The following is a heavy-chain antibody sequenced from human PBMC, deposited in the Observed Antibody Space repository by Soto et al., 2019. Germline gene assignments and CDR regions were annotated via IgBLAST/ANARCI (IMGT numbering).Heavy chain of an antibody. Sequence: PSQTLSLTCAISRDTVSSNTAAWHWIRQTPSRGHEWLGRSYYRSKWFNDYAASIKSRATIKPDTSKNQFSLQLNSVTPGDTALYFCSRVNNFDSGWGDKGGFDFWGQGTQVTVSS. J-gene: IGHJ4*02. CDR1: RDTVSSNTAA. D-gene: IGHD3-22*01. CDR3: SRVNNFDSGWGDKGGFDF. CDR2: SYYRSKWFN. V-gene: IGHV6-1*01.